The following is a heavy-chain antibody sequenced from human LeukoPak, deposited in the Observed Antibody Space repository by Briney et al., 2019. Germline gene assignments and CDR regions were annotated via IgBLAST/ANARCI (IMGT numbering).Heavy chain of an antibody. Sequence: SETLSLTCTVSGDSISSGDYYWSWIRQPAGKGLEWIGRISSSGSTNYNPSLKSRVTIPVDTSKNQFSLKLSSVTAADTAVYYCARGGGYRYTGFDYWGQGTQVTVSS. CDR2: ISSSGST. CDR3: ARGGGYRYTGFDY. V-gene: IGHV4-61*02. J-gene: IGHJ4*02. D-gene: IGHD5-18*01. CDR1: GDSISSGDYY.